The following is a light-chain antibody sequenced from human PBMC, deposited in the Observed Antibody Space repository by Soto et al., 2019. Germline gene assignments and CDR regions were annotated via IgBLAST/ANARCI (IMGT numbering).Light chain of an antibody. CDR3: AAWDDSLNGVV. V-gene: IGLV1-44*01. J-gene: IGLJ2*01. Sequence: HSVLSQPPSASGTPGQRVTISCSGSNSNIGGNTVSWYQQLPGTAPKLLIYTNSQRPSGVPDRFSGSKSGTSASLAISGLQSEDEADYYCAAWDDSLNGVVFGGGTKLTVL. CDR1: NSNIGGNT. CDR2: TNS.